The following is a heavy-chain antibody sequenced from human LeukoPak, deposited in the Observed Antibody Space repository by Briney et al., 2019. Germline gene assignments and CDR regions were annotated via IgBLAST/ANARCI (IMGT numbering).Heavy chain of an antibody. CDR2: IKQDESEK. CDR3: AKDRSPRWNYYDSSGYYRTFDY. V-gene: IGHV3-7*01. Sequence: QAGGSLRLSCAASGFTFSSYWMSWVRQAPGKGLEWVANIKQDESEKYYVDSVKGRFTISRDNSKNTLYLQMNSLRAEDTAVYYCAKDRSPRWNYYDSSGYYRTFDYWGQGTLVTVSS. CDR1: GFTFSSYW. D-gene: IGHD3-22*01. J-gene: IGHJ4*02.